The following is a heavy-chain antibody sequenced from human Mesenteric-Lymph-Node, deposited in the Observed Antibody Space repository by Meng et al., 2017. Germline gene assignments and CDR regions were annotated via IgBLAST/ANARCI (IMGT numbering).Heavy chain of an antibody. J-gene: IGHJ4*02. CDR2: INPNSGGA. CDR3: ARSPLDGYNYHFDY. V-gene: IGHV1-2*06. D-gene: IGHD5-24*01. Sequence: QGRLVQSGAEVNKPGASVKVSCKASAYTFAGYYMHWVRQAPGQGLEWMGRINPNSGGANYAQKFQGRVTMTRDTSISTAYMELSRLRSDDTAIYYCARSPLDGYNYHFDYWGQGTLVTVSS. CDR1: AYTFAGYY.